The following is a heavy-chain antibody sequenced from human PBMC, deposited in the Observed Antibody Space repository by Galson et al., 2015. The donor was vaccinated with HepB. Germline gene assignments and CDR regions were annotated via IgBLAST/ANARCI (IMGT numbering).Heavy chain of an antibody. J-gene: IGHJ4*02. V-gene: IGHV3-43*01. CDR2: ITWDGAST. D-gene: IGHD3-10*01. CDR3: VQELEGHSNNSGY. Sequence: SLRLSCAASGFTFDQYTMHWVRQVPGKGLEWVSLITWDGASTSYADSVKGRFTISRDTSKNSLYLQMKSLTTEDTAFYYCVQELEGHSNNSGYWGPGILVTVSS. CDR1: GFTFDQYT.